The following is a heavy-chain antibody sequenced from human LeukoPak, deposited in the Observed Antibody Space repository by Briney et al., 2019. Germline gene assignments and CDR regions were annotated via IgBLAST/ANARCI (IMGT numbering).Heavy chain of an antibody. CDR3: AREQSYYTSGSYYNVLDY. CDR1: GFIFSTYS. D-gene: IGHD3-10*01. V-gene: IGHV3-21*01. Sequence: PGGSLRLSCAASGFIFSTYSMTWVRQAPGKGLEWVSSISTSSSYIYYADSMKGRFTISRDNAKNSLYLQMDSLRAEDTAVYYCAREQSYYTSGSYYNVLDYWGREPWSPSPQ. J-gene: IGHJ4*02. CDR2: ISTSSSYI.